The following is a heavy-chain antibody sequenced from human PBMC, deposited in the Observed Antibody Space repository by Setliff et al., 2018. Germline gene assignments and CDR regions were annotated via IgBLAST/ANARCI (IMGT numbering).Heavy chain of an antibody. V-gene: IGHV3-23*03. CDR2: IYRGDRST. D-gene: IGHD1-7*01. CDR3: AKPQVELRWGFES. Sequence: PGGSLRLSCVASGFTFTDYAMSWVRQAPGKGLEWVSTIYRGDRSTFYADSVQGRFIIFRDGSKNTLYLQMDSLRGEDTAVYYCAKPQVELRWGFESWGQGTPVTVS. CDR1: GFTFTDYA. J-gene: IGHJ4*02.